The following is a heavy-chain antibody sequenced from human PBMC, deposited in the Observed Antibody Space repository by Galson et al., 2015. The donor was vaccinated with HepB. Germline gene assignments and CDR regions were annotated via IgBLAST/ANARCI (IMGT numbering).Heavy chain of an antibody. CDR2: ISYDGTQK. V-gene: IGHV3-30*18. J-gene: IGHJ3*01. CDR3: AKGDKLGWSTHDAFHV. CDR1: GFRFGLYG. Sequence: SLRLSCAASGFRFGLYGMDWVRQVPGKGLEWVAVISYDGTQKHYGDSVKGRFIISRDNSKNTLALEMNSLRPEETAIYYCAKGDKLGWSTHDAFHVWGPGTMVTVSS. D-gene: IGHD3/OR15-3a*01.